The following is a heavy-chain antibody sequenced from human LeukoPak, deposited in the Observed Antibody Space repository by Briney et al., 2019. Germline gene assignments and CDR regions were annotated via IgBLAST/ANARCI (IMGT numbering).Heavy chain of an antibody. V-gene: IGHV5-10-1*01. D-gene: IGHD3-22*01. Sequence: HGESPRISCKGSGYSFTNYGISWVRRMPGKGLEWMRRIDPSDSYSNYGPSFQGHVTISADRSISTAYLQWRSLKASDTAMYYCARQLDYYDKRDYWGQGTLVTVAS. CDR3: ARQLDYYDKRDY. CDR2: IDPSDSYS. CDR1: GYSFTNYG. J-gene: IGHJ4*02.